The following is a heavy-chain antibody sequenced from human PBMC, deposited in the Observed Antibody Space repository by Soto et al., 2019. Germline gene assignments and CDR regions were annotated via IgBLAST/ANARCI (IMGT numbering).Heavy chain of an antibody. CDR2: IYSGGST. Sequence: EVQLVETGGGLIQPGGSLRLSCAASGFTVSSNYMSWVRQAPGKGLEWVSVIYSGGSTYYADSVKGRFTISRDNSKNTLYLHMSSLRAEDTAVYYCAKWGNDWGYYYYGMNVWGQGTTVTISS. CDR3: AKWGNDWGYYYYGMNV. CDR1: GFTVSSNY. J-gene: IGHJ6*02. V-gene: IGHV3-53*02. D-gene: IGHD7-27*01.